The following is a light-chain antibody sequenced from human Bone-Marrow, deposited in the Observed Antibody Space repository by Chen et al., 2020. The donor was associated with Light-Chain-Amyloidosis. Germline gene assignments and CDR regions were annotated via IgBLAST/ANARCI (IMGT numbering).Light chain of an antibody. CDR1: NIGSTS. J-gene: IGLJ3*02. V-gene: IGLV3-21*02. CDR3: QVWDRSSDRPV. Sequence: SYVLTQPSSVSMAPGQPATIACGGNNIGSTSVHWYQQTPGQAPLLVVYDDSDRPSGIPERLSGSNSGNTATLTISRVEAGDEADYYYQVWDRSSDRPVFGGGTKLTVL. CDR2: DDS.